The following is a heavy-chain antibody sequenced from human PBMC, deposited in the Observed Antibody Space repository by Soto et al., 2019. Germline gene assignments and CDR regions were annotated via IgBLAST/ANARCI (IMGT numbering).Heavy chain of an antibody. J-gene: IGHJ5*02. CDR2: IYHSGST. CDR1: GGSISSSNW. Sequence: QVQLQESGPGLVKPSGTLSLTCAVSGGSISSSNWWSWVRQPPGKGLEWIGEIYHSGSTNYNPSLQGRVPISVDKSKNQFSLKLSSVTAAAAAVYYCARRWVVRGVMNWFDPWGQGTLVTVSS. D-gene: IGHD3-10*01. V-gene: IGHV4-4*02. CDR3: ARRWVVRGVMNWFDP.